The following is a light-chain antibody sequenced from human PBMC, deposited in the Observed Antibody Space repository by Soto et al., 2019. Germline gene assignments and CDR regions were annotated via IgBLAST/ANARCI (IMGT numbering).Light chain of an antibody. V-gene: IGLV2-18*02. Sequence: QSALTQPPSVSGSPGQSVAISCTGTSSDAGGSNGVSWYQQPPGTAPKLMIYDVSNRPSGVPDRFSGSKSGNTASLTISGLQAADEGDYYCSSYTSSSTYVFGTGTKLTV. CDR1: SSDAGGSNG. CDR2: DVS. CDR3: SSYTSSSTYV. J-gene: IGLJ1*01.